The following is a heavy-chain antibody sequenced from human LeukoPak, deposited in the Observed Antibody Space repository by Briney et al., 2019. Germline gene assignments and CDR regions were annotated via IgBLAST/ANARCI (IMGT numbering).Heavy chain of an antibody. D-gene: IGHD6-19*01. CDR1: GVTISSNA. CDR2: VSSSGSNT. J-gene: IGHJ6*02. Sequence: AGSLSLTCAASGVTISSNAMSWGCHPPAPGMELVSAVSSSGSNTYYAGSVKGRFTISRDNSKNTLYLQMNSLRAEDTAVYYCAKFDYGSGPTSHPWYYYGMDVWGQGTTVTVSS. V-gene: IGHV3-23*01. CDR3: AKFDYGSGPTSHPWYYYGMDV.